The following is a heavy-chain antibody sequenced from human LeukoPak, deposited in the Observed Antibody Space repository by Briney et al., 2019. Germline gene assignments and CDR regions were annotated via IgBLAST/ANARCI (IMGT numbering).Heavy chain of an antibody. CDR3: AKGTAVTPLYYFDY. D-gene: IGHD4-17*01. V-gene: IGHV3-23*01. CDR1: GFRFSSYW. CDR2: ITGSSGTT. Sequence: GGSLRLSCVASGFRFSSYWMTWVRQAPGKGLEWVSSITGSSGTTYDADSVRGRFTISRDVSKNTLYLQMNGLRAEDTATYYCAKGTAVTPLYYFDYWGQGVLVTVSS. J-gene: IGHJ4*02.